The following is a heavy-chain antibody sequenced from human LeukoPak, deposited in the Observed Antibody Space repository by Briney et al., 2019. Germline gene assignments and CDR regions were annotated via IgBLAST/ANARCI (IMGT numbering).Heavy chain of an antibody. J-gene: IGHJ4*02. CDR3: ARDVARFQTQVWDYAWGSYLTSDYYFDY. CDR1: GYTFISYT. V-gene: IGHV1-3*01. CDR2: INAGNGNT. Sequence: ASVKVSCKASGYTFISYTLHWVRQAPGQRLEWMGWINAGNGNTKYSQKFQGRVTITRDTSASTAYMELSSLRSEDTAVYYCARDVARFQTQVWDYAWGSYLTSDYYFDYWGQGTLVTVSS. D-gene: IGHD3-16*02.